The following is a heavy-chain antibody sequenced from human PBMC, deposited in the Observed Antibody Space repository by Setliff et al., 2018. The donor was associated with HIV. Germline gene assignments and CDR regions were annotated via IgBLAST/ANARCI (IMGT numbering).Heavy chain of an antibody. CDR2: IYHSGST. V-gene: IGHV4-4*02. CDR1: GGSISDTNW. Sequence: LSLTCAVSGGSISDTNWSWVRQPPGKGLEWIGEIYHSGSTNYNPSLKSRVTISVDKSKNQFSLKLSSVTAADTAVYYCARGPLGDYYYYYYMDVWGKGTTVTSP. CDR3: ARGPLGDYYYYYYMDV. J-gene: IGHJ6*03. D-gene: IGHD3-16*01.